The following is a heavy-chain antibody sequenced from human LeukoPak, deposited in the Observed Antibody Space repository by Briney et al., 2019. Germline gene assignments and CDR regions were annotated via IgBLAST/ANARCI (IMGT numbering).Heavy chain of an antibody. CDR3: ARLRPDYDILTGFPMDV. CDR2: IYYSGST. V-gene: IGHV4-59*01. CDR1: GGSISSYS. D-gene: IGHD3-9*01. J-gene: IGHJ6*02. Sequence: SETLSLTCSVSGGSISSYSWSWIRQPPGKGLDWIGYIYYSGSTNYNPSLKRRVTQSVDTSKNQFSLKLSSVTAVDTAVYYCARLRPDYDILTGFPMDVWGPGTTVTVSS.